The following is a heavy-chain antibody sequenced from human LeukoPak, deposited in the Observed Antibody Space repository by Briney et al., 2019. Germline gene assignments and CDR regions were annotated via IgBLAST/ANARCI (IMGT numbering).Heavy chain of an antibody. J-gene: IGHJ3*02. CDR3: ARSYSSGWNAFDI. CDR2: IYYSGST. V-gene: IGHV4-59*08. Sequence: SETLSLTCTVSGGSISSYYWSWIRQPPGKGLEWIGYIYYSGSTNYNPSLKSRVTISVDTSKNQFSLKLSSVTAADTAVYYCARSYSSGWNAFDIWGQGTMVTVSS. D-gene: IGHD6-19*01. CDR1: GGSISSYY.